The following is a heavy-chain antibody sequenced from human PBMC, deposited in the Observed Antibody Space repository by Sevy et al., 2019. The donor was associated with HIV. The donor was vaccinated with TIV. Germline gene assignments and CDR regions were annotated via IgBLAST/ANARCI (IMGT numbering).Heavy chain of an antibody. CDR1: GFTFSSYA. D-gene: IGHD3-16*01. V-gene: IGHV3-30*03. Sequence: GGSLSLSCAASGFTFSSYAMHWVRQAPGKGLEWVVVISYDGNNKYADSVKGRFTISRDNSKNTLYLQMNSLRAEDTAVYYCARDGSSGGLFLKDYYYFGMDVWGQGTTVTVSS. J-gene: IGHJ6*02. CDR2: ISYDGNNK. CDR3: ARDGSSGGLFLKDYYYFGMDV.